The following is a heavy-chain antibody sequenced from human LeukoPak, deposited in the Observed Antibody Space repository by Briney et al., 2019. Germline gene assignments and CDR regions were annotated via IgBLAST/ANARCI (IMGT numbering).Heavy chain of an antibody. D-gene: IGHD7-27*01. V-gene: IGHV1-46*01. CDR2: INPSAYST. CDR3: ARGTRVISPSTKLGIGRYFDY. Sequence: ASVKVSCKASGYTFTSHYVHWVRQAPGQGLEWMGLINPSAYSTIYAQKFPGRVTMTWDMSTSTVYMDLSSLRAEDTAVYYCARGTRVISPSTKLGIGRYFDYWGQGTLVTVSS. J-gene: IGHJ4*02. CDR1: GYTFTSHY.